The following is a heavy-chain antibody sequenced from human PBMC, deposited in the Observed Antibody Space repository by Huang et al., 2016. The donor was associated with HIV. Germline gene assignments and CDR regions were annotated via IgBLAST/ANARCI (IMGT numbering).Heavy chain of an antibody. J-gene: IGHJ3*02. CDR3: ATSTPDVGAGVLRSAFDI. CDR1: GYTVSELS. Sequence: QVQLVESGAELKKPGASVRVSCKVSGYTVSELSLHWVRQAPEKGLEWMGGCEPEEGETIYAQRLQGRVTMTEDPSTDPAYMELSSLRPEETAVYYCATSTPDVGAGVLRSAFDIWGQGTMVTVSS. D-gene: IGHD2-15*01. CDR2: CEPEEGET. V-gene: IGHV1-24*01.